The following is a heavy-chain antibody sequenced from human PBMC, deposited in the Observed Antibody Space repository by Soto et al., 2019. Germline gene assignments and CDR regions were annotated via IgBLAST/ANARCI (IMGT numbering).Heavy chain of an antibody. Sequence: PSETLSLTCTVSGGSISSYYWSWIRQPPGKGLEWIGYIYYSGSTNYNPSLKSRVTISVDTSKNQFSLKLSSVTAADTAVYYCARAAAGGGTFDYWGQGXLVTVYS. J-gene: IGHJ4*02. CDR3: ARAAAGGGTFDY. V-gene: IGHV4-59*01. CDR1: GGSISSYY. CDR2: IYYSGST. D-gene: IGHD6-13*01.